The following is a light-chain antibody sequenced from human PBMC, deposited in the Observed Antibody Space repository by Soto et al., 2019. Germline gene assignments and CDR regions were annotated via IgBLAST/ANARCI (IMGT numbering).Light chain of an antibody. CDR3: SSYRVSSTPFV. V-gene: IGLV2-14*01. CDR1: SSDVGGYDY. J-gene: IGLJ1*01. CDR2: EVS. Sequence: QSALTQPASVSGSPGQSITISCTGTSSDVGGYDYVSWYQQHPGKAPKLMIYEVSNRPSGVSNRFSGSKSGNTASLTISGLQAEDEAYYHCSSYRVSSTPFVFGTGTKLTVL.